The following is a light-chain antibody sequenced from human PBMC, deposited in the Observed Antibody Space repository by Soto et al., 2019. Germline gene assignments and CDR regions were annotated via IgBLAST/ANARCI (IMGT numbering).Light chain of an antibody. CDR1: QSVSSY. Sequence: EIVLTQSPATLSLSPGERATLSCRASQSVSSYLAWYQQKPGQAPRLLIYDASTRATGIPARFSGSGSGRDFTLPISSLEPEDFAVYYCQQRSNWPPFTFGPGTKVDIK. V-gene: IGKV3-11*02. J-gene: IGKJ3*01. CDR3: QQRSNWPPFT. CDR2: DAS.